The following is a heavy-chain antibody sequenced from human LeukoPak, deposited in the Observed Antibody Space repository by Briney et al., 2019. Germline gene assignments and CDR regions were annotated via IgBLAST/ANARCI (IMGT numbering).Heavy chain of an antibody. CDR2: IYYSGST. D-gene: IGHD1-1*01. Sequence: PSETLSLTCTVSGGSISSYYWGWIRQPPGKGLEWIGYIYYSGSTNYNPSLKSRVTISVDMSKNQFSLKLSSVTAADTAVYYCASQGVRGGTFDYWGQGTLVTVSS. CDR1: GGSISSYY. CDR3: ASQGVRGGTFDY. J-gene: IGHJ4*02. V-gene: IGHV4-59*01.